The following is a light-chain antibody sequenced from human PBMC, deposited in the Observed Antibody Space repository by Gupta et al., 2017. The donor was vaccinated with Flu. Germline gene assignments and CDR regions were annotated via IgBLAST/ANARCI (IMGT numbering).Light chain of an antibody. J-gene: IGKJ2*01. V-gene: IGKV1-39*01. Sequence: DIQMTQSPSSLSACIGDRVTITCRASQSISTYLNWYQQKPGKAPKLLIYAASSLQSGVPSRFSGSGSGTDFTLTISSLQSEDFATYFCRQNHSIPYIFGQGTKLGIK. CDR2: AAS. CDR1: QSISTY. CDR3: RQNHSIPYI.